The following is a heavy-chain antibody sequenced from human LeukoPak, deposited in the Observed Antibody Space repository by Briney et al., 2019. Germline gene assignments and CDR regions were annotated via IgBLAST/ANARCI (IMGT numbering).Heavy chain of an antibody. Sequence: GGSLRLSCAASGFTFSTYVVHWVRQAPGKGLEWVALISSDGKNELYSNSVKGRFSISRDTSENALYLQMNRLRPEDTATYFCARQGGSLNYHFNYLDVWGRGTTDTVSS. J-gene: IGHJ6*03. CDR3: ARQGGSLNYHFNYLDV. CDR2: ISSDGKNE. CDR1: GFTFSTYV. D-gene: IGHD4-11*01. V-gene: IGHV3-30*10.